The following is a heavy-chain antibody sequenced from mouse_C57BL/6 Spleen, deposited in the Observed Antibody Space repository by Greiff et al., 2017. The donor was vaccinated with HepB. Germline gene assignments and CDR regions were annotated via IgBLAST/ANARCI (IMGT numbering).Heavy chain of an antibody. J-gene: IGHJ3*01. V-gene: IGHV5-4*01. CDR3: ARDEGYYYGSSYGWFAY. D-gene: IGHD1-1*01. Sequence: EVQLVESGGGLVKPGGSLKLSCAASGFTFSSYAMSWVRQTPEKRLEWVATISDGGSYTYYPDNVKGRFTISRDNAKNNLYLQMSHLKSEDTAMYYCARDEGYYYGSSYGWFAYWGQGTLVTVSA. CDR2: ISDGGSYT. CDR1: GFTFSSYA.